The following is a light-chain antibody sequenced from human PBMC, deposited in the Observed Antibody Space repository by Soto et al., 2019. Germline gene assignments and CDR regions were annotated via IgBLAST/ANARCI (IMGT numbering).Light chain of an antibody. CDR2: DAS. CDR3: QQFSSYPLN. J-gene: IGKJ4*01. CDR1: QTVRNNY. V-gene: IGKV3-20*01. Sequence: EFVLTQSPGTLSLSPGERATLSCRASQTVRNNYLAWYQQKPGQAPRLPIYDASSRATGIPDRFSPGGYGTDFTLTISRLEPEDFAVYYCQQFSSYPLNFGGGTKV.